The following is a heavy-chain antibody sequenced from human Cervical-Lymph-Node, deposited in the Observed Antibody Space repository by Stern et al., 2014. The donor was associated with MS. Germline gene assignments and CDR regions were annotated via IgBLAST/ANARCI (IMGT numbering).Heavy chain of an antibody. CDR3: ANAAALSCRSASCYKAFEH. CDR1: GFSFSSYG. Sequence: QVQLVESGGGVVQPGKSLRLSCAASGFSFSSYGMHWVRKAPGKGLDWVAVISYDGTDNYYADSVEGRFTISRDNSKNTLYLQMNSLRPEDTAVYYCANAAALSCRSASCYKAFEHWGQGILVTVSS. J-gene: IGHJ4*02. D-gene: IGHD2-2*02. V-gene: IGHV3-30*18. CDR2: ISYDGTDN.